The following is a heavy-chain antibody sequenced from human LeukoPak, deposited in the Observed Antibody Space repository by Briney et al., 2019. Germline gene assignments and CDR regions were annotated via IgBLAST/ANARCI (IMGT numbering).Heavy chain of an antibody. Sequence: ASVKVSCKASGYTSTSYYMHWVRQAPGQGLEWMGIINPSGGSTSYAQKFQGRVTMTRDMSTSTVYMELSSLRSEDTAVYYCARGARRRVVVVITDRGGHGNYMDVWGKGTTVTVSS. J-gene: IGHJ6*03. CDR1: GYTSTSYY. V-gene: IGHV1-46*01. D-gene: IGHD3-22*01. CDR3: ARGARRRVVVVITDRGGHGNYMDV. CDR2: INPSGGST.